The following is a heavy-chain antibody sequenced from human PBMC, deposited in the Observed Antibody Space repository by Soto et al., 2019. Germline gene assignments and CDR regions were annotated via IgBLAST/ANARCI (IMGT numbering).Heavy chain of an antibody. D-gene: IGHD3-10*01. J-gene: IGHJ4*02. V-gene: IGHV3-23*01. Sequence: EVQLLESGGGLVQPGGSLRLSCAASGFTFSSYAMSWVRQAPGKGLEWVSAISGSGGSTYYADSVKGRFTISRDNSKNTLYLQMNSLRAEDTAVYYCAKVWIRSRSLWFGANYYFDYWGQGTLVTVSS. CDR1: GFTFSSYA. CDR2: ISGSGGST. CDR3: AKVWIRSRSLWFGANYYFDY.